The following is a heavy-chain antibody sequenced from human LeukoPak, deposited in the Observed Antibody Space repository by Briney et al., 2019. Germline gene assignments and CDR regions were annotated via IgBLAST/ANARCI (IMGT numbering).Heavy chain of an antibody. CDR1: GYSFTSYW. D-gene: IGHD6-6*01. CDR2: IYPGDSDT. J-gene: IGHJ4*02. CDR3: ARSIAARPGRPYYFDY. Sequence: GESLRISCKGSGYSFTSYWISWVRQMPGKGLEWMGIIYPGDSDTRYSPSFQGQVTISADKSISAAYLQWSSLKASDTAMYYCARSIAARPGRPYYFDYWGQGTLVTVSS. V-gene: IGHV5-51*01.